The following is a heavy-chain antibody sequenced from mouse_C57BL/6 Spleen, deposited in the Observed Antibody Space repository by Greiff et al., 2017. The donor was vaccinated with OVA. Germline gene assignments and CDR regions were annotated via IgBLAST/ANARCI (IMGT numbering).Heavy chain of an antibody. CDR1: GFSLTSYG. CDR2: IWRGGST. Sequence: QVQLQQSGPGLVQPSQSLSITCTVSGFSLTSYGVHWVRQSPGKGLEWLGVIWRGGSTDYNAAFMSRLSITQDNSKSQVFFKMNSLQSDDTAIYYCAKNYDGYYPLYAMDYWGQGTSVTVSS. V-gene: IGHV2-5*01. J-gene: IGHJ4*01. CDR3: AKNYDGYYPLYAMDY. D-gene: IGHD2-3*01.